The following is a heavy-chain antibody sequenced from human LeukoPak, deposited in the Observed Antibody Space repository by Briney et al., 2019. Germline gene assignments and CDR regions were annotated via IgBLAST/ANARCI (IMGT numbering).Heavy chain of an antibody. CDR1: GYTFSGFY. CDR3: ARDLVYCSGGSCYRWFDP. CDR2: ISAYNGNT. D-gene: IGHD2-15*01. J-gene: IGHJ5*02. V-gene: IGHV1-18*04. Sequence: ASVKVSCKASGYTFSGFYIHWVRQAPGQGLEWMGWISAYNGNTNYAQKLQGRVTMTTDTSTSTAYMELRSLRSDDTAVYYCARDLVYCSGGSCYRWFDPWGQGTLVTVSS.